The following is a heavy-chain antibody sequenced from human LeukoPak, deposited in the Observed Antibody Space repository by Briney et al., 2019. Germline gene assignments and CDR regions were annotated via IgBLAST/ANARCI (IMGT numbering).Heavy chain of an antibody. J-gene: IGHJ4*02. CDR1: GFTFSSYS. Sequence: PGGSLRLSCAASGFTFSSYSMNWVRQAPGKGLEWVSSISSSSSYIYYADSVKGRFTISSDNAKNSLYLQMNSLRAEDTAVYYCARVQYSSSWPFDYWGQGTLVTVSS. CDR2: ISSSSSYI. V-gene: IGHV3-21*01. CDR3: ARVQYSSSWPFDY. D-gene: IGHD6-13*01.